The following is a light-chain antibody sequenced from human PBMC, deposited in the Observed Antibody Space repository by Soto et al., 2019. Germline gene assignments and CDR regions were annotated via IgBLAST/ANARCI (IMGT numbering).Light chain of an antibody. V-gene: IGLV2-14*02. J-gene: IGLJ3*02. CDR2: EVS. CDR1: SSDVGSYNL. CDR3: SSYTSRSTLV. Sequence: QSALTQPASVSGSPGQSITISCIGTSSDVGSYNLVSWYQQHPGKAPKVLIYEVSERPSGVSNRFSGSKSGNTASLTISGLQAEDEADYYCSSYTSRSTLVFGGGTKVTVL.